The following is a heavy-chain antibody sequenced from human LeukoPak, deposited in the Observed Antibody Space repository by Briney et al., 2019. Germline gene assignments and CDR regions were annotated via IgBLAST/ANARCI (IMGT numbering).Heavy chain of an antibody. Sequence: GGSLRLSCAASGFTFSSYSMQWVRQTPGKGLEWVGIMSNSGENTFYGEAVKGRFTISRDNSKNTLYLQMNSLRAEDTAVYYCAKDRFSSSWSQLDYWGQGTLVTVSS. CDR3: AKDRFSSSWSQLDY. CDR1: GFTFSSYS. J-gene: IGHJ4*02. CDR2: MSNSGENT. D-gene: IGHD6-13*01. V-gene: IGHV3-30*18.